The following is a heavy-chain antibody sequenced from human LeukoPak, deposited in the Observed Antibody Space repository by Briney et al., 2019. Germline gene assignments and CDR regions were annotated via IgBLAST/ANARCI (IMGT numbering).Heavy chain of an antibody. CDR1: GFTFSSYG. D-gene: IGHD3-22*01. V-gene: IGHV3-30*18. Sequence: GGSLRLSCAASGFTFSSYGMHWVRQAPGKGLEWVAVISYDGSNKYYADSVKGRFTISRDNSKNTLYLQMNSLRAEDTAVYYCAKGYYYESNWCDPWGQGTLVTVSS. CDR2: ISYDGSNK. J-gene: IGHJ5*02. CDR3: AKGYYYESNWCDP.